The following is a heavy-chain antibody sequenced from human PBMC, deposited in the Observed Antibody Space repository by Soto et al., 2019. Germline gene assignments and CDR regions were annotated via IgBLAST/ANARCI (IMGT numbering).Heavy chain of an antibody. J-gene: IGHJ4*02. CDR2: ISYDGSNK. V-gene: IGHV3-30*14. CDR1: GFTFSSYA. D-gene: IGHD6-13*01. CDR3: ARQSYSSYYFDY. Sequence: GGSLRLSCAASGFTFSSYAMHWVRQAPGKGLEWVAVISYDGSNKYYADSVKGRFTISRDNSKNTLYLQMGSLRAEDMAVYYCARQSYSSYYFDYWGQGTLVTVSS.